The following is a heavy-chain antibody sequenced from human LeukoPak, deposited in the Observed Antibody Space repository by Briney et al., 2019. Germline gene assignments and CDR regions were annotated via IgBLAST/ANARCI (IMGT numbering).Heavy chain of an antibody. J-gene: IGHJ4*02. CDR3: ARSQGSSRLIDY. D-gene: IGHD6-13*01. Sequence: GGSLRLSCAASGFTFSSYSMNWVRQAPGKGLEWVSSISSSSSYIYYADSVKGRFTISRDSAKNSLYLQMNSLRAEDTAVYYCARSQGSSRLIDYWGQGTLVTVSS. V-gene: IGHV3-21*01. CDR1: GFTFSSYS. CDR2: ISSSSSYI.